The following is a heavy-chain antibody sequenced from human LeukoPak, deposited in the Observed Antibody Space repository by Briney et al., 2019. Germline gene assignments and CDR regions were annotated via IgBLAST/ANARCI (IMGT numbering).Heavy chain of an antibody. J-gene: IGHJ6*02. V-gene: IGHV1-46*01. CDR2: LNPSGGST. CDR3: ASVYNYGMDV. CDR1: GYTVTSYY. Sequence: ASVKVSCKASGYTVTSYYMHWVRQAPGQGLEWMGILNPSGGSTSYAQKFQGRPTLTRATSTSTVYMELSSLRSEDTAVYYCASVYNYGMDVWGQGTTVIVSS.